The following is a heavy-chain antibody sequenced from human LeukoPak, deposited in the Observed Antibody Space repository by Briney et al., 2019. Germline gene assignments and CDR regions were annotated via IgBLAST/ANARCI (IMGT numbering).Heavy chain of an antibody. CDR1: RCTFSSYA. CDR3: AKDSSGWPYYFDY. J-gene: IGHJ4*02. Sequence: PGGSLRLSCAASRCTFSSYAMSWVSQAPGKGLEWVSAISGSGGSTYYADSVKGRFTISRDNSKNTLYLQMNSLRAEDTAVYYCAKDSSGWPYYFDYWGQGSLVTVSS. D-gene: IGHD6-19*01. CDR2: ISGSGGST. V-gene: IGHV3-23*01.